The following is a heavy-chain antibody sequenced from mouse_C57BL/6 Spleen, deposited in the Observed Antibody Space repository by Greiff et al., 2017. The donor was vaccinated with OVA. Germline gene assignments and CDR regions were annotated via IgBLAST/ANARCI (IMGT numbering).Heavy chain of an antibody. J-gene: IGHJ3*01. CDR3: ARDYGSSSAWFAY. V-gene: IGHV1-54*01. CDR1: GYAFTNYL. CDR2: INPGSGGT. Sequence: VQLQQSGAELVRPGTSVKVSCKASGYAFTNYLIEWVKQRPGQGLEWIGVINPGSGGTNYNEKFKGKATLTADKSSSTAYMQLSSLTSEDSAVYFCARDYGSSSAWFAYWGQGTLVTVSA. D-gene: IGHD1-1*01.